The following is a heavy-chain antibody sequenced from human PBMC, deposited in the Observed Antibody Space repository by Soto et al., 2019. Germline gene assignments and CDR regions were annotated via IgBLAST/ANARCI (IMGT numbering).Heavy chain of an antibody. V-gene: IGHV1-18*01. J-gene: IGHJ6*02. Sequence: ASVKVSCKASGYTFTRSGISWARQAPGQGPEWMGWISSYNGDTNYAQTFQGRVTMTTDTSTSTAYMELRSLRSDDTAVYYCARGGVAPYHYYGMDIWGQGTPVTVSS. D-gene: IGHD5-12*01. CDR3: ARGGVAPYHYYGMDI. CDR2: ISSYNGDT. CDR1: GYTFTRSG.